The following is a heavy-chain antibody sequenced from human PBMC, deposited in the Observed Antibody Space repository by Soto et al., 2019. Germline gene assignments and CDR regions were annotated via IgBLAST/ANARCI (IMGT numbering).Heavy chain of an antibody. Sequence: EVQLVESGGGLVQPGGSLKLSCAASGFTVSSNYMSWVREAPGKGLGWVSVIYSGGSTYYADSVKGRFTISRDNSKNTLYLQMNSLRAEDTAVYYCARDIGPPVKWLVLDDPFDIWGQGTMVTVSS. CDR2: IYSGGST. J-gene: IGHJ3*02. D-gene: IGHD6-19*01. V-gene: IGHV3-66*01. CDR1: GFTVSSNY. CDR3: ARDIGPPVKWLVLDDPFDI.